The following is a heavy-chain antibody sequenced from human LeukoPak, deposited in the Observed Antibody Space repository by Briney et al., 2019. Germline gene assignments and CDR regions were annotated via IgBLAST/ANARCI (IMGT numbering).Heavy chain of an antibody. V-gene: IGHV1-2*02. Sequence: ASVKVSCKTSGYTFTGYYMHWVRQAPGQGLEWMGWINPSSVVTNYAQKFQGTVTMTRDTSISTAYMELSRLTSDDTAVYYCAPTNSNWYSLDYWGQGTLVTVSS. CDR2: INPSSVVT. J-gene: IGHJ4*02. D-gene: IGHD6-13*01. CDR1: GYTFTGYY. CDR3: APTNSNWYSLDY.